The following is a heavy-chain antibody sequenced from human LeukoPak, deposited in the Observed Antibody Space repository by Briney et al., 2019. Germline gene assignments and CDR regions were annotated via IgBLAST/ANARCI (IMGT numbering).Heavy chain of an antibody. Sequence: SETLSLTCTVSGGSISSDYWSWIRQPPGKGLEWIGYIYYSGSTNYNPSLKSRVTISLDTSKNQFTLILSSVTAADTAVYYCAEYFSGSLGGFDIWGQGTMVTVSS. CDR2: IYYSGST. J-gene: IGHJ3*02. CDR3: AEYFSGSLGGFDI. CDR1: GGSISSDY. V-gene: IGHV4-59*08. D-gene: IGHD3-10*01.